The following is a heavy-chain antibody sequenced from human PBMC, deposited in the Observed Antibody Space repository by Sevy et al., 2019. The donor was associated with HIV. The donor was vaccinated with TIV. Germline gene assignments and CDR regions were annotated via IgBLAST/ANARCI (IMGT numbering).Heavy chain of an antibody. Sequence: GGSLRLSCAASAFTFSTYAMHWVRQAPGKGLEWVAVISYDGSHKYYADSVKGRFTLSRDDSKSSLYLQMNTLRAEDTAVYYCARDAGYSVNWYPRFDPWGQGTLVTVSS. CDR3: ARDAGYSVNWYPRFDP. D-gene: IGHD6-13*01. V-gene: IGHV3-30*03. CDR2: ISYDGSHK. J-gene: IGHJ5*02. CDR1: AFTFSTYA.